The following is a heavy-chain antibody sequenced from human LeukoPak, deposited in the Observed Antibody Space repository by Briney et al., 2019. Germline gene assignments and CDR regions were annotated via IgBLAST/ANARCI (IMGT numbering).Heavy chain of an antibody. CDR1: GGSISSSSYS. D-gene: IGHD6-6*01. CDR3: ARLSSLANIAARGRTWLDP. Sequence: SETLSLTCTVSGGSISSSSYSWGWIRQPPGKGLEWIGSIYYSGSTYYNASLKSRVTISVDTSKNQFSLKLSSVTAADTAVYYCARLSSLANIAARGRTWLDPWGQGSLVTVSS. CDR2: IYYSGST. V-gene: IGHV4-39*07. J-gene: IGHJ5*02.